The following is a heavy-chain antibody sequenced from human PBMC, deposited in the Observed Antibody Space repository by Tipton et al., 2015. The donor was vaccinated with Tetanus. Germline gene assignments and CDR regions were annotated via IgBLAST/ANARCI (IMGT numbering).Heavy chain of an antibody. V-gene: IGHV3-7*01. J-gene: IGHJ3*02. CDR3: AKDLRQLVRVDAFDI. CDR1: GFTFSSYW. D-gene: IGHD6-6*01. CDR2: IKQDGSEK. Sequence: SLRLSCAASGFTFSSYWMSWVRQAPGKGLEWVANIKQDGSEKYYVDSAKGRFTISRDNAKNSLYLQMNSLRAEDTAVYYCAKDLRQLVRVDAFDIWGQGTAVTVSS.